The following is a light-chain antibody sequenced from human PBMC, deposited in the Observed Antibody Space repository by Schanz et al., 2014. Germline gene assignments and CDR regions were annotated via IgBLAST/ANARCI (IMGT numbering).Light chain of an antibody. Sequence: DIQMTQSPSSLSASVGDRVTITCRASQSISTYLNWYQQKPGKAPKVLIYAASSLQGGVPSRFSGSGSGTDFTLTITSLQPEDFAAYYCQQTYLTVSFGPGTTVDFK. CDR2: AAS. CDR3: QQTYLTVS. V-gene: IGKV1-39*01. CDR1: QSISTY. J-gene: IGKJ3*01.